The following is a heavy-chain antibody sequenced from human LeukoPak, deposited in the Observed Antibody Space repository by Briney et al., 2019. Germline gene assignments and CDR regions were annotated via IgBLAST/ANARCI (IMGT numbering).Heavy chain of an antibody. Sequence: SETLSLTCTVSGGSISSSNYYWGWIRQPPGKGLEWIGNIYYSGSTYYNPSLKSRVTISVDTSKNQFSLKLSSVTAADTAVYYCYSSSWYQIDYWGQGTLVTVSS. V-gene: IGHV4-39*07. D-gene: IGHD6-13*01. CDR3: YSSSWYQIDY. CDR2: IYYSGST. J-gene: IGHJ4*02. CDR1: GGSISSSNYY.